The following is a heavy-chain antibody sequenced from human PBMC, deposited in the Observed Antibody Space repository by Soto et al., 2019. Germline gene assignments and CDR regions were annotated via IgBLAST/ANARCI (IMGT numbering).Heavy chain of an antibody. V-gene: IGHV3-23*01. CDR1: GFTFSSYA. CDR2: ISGSGGST. D-gene: IGHD3-22*01. CDR3: AKGSGYYDSSGYFDY. J-gene: IGHJ4*02. Sequence: EVQLLESGGGLVQPGGSLRLSCAASGFTFSSYAMSWVRQAPGKGLEWVSAISGSGGSTYYADSVKGRFTISRDNSKNTLYRQMNSLRAEDTAVYYCAKGSGYYDSSGYFDYWGQGTLVTVSS.